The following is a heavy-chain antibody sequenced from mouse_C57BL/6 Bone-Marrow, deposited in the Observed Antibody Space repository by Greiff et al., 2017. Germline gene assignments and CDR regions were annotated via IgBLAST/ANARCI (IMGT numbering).Heavy chain of an antibody. J-gene: IGHJ3*01. CDR2: IYPGNSDT. D-gene: IGHD1-1*01. CDR3: TRSPHYYGSFWFAY. V-gene: IGHV1-5*01. Sequence: EVQLQQSGTVLARPGASVKMSCKTSGYTFTSYWMHWVKQRPGQGLEWIGAIYPGNSDTSYNQKFKGKAKLTAVTSASTAYMELSSLTNEDSAVYYCTRSPHYYGSFWFAYWGQGTLVTVSA. CDR1: GYTFTSYW.